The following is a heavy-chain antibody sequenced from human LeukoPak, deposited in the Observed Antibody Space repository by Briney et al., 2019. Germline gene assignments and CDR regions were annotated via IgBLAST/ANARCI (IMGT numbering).Heavy chain of an antibody. J-gene: IGHJ3*02. CDR1: GFTFSSYS. CDR2: ISSSSSYI. CDR3: ARDVIGDLVGAFDI. D-gene: IGHD2-15*01. Sequence: GGSLRLSCAASGFTFSSYSMNWVRQAPGKGLEWVSSISSSSSYIYYADSVKGRFTISRDNAKNSLYLQMNSLRAEDTAVYYCARDVIGDLVGAFDIWGQGTMVTVSS. V-gene: IGHV3-21*06.